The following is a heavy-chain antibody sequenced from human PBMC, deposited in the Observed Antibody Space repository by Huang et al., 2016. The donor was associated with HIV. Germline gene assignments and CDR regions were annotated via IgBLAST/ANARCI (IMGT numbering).Heavy chain of an antibody. V-gene: IGHV1-8*01. CDR3: ARGTMINRVFDS. D-gene: IGHD3-22*01. J-gene: IGHJ4*02. CDR1: GYTFVSYD. CDR2: MNPNSGNT. Sequence: QVQLVQSGAEVKKPGASVKVSCKASGYTFVSYDINWARQATGQGLEWLGWMNPNSGNTGYAQKFQGRLTMTRDTSMSTAYMELSRLRSDDTAVYYCARGTMINRVFDSWGQGTLVTVSP.